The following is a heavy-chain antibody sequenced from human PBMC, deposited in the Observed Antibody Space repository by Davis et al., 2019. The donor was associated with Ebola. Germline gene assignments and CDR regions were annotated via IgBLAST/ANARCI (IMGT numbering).Heavy chain of an antibody. V-gene: IGHV4-34*01. Sequence: MPSETLSLTCAVSAGSFSGYYWRWIRQPPGKGLEWIGEINHSGSTNYNPSLKSRVTISVPTSKHQFSLKLTSVTAADTAVYYCACGGGSGVYGMAVWGQGTTVTVSS. CDR1: AGSFSGYY. CDR2: INHSGST. D-gene: IGHD5-12*01. J-gene: IGHJ6*02. CDR3: ACGGGSGVYGMAV.